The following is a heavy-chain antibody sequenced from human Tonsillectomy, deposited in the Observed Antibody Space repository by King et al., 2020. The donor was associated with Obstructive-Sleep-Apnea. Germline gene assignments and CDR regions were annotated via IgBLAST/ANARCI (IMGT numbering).Heavy chain of an antibody. V-gene: IGHV3-53*04. CDR3: ARGSGNYYDSSGYYYPFDY. CDR1: GFTVSSNY. D-gene: IGHD3-22*01. Sequence: VQLVESGGGLVQAGGSLRLSCTASGFTVSSNYMSWVRQAPGKGLEWVSVIYSGGSTYYADSVKGRFTISRPNSKNTVYLQMNSLRTEDPAVYFCARGSGNYYDSSGYYYPFDYWGQGTLVTVSS. CDR2: IYSGGST. J-gene: IGHJ4*02.